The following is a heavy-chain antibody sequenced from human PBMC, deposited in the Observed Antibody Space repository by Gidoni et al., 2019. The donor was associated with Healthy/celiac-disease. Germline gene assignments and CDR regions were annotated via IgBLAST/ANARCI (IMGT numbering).Heavy chain of an antibody. CDR2: IGTAGYT. Sequence: EVQLVESGGDLVQPGGSLRLSCIDSGFTFSTYDMHWVRQAPGKGLAWVSGIGTAGYTHYLSSVKGRFTISRENARNSLYLQMHSLTAEDTAVYYCTRGPFERAGAVPGTSDYYFYGMDVWGQGTTVTFSS. V-gene: IGHV3-13*01. D-gene: IGHD6-19*01. CDR3: TRGPFERAGAVPGTSDYYFYGMDV. CDR1: GFTFSTYD. J-gene: IGHJ6*02.